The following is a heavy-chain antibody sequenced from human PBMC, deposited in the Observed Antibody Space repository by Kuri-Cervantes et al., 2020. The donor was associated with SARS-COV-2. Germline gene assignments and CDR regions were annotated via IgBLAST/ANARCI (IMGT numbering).Heavy chain of an antibody. Sequence: GSLRLSCAVFGGSFSAYYWNWIRQLPGKGLECIGEINHSGSTNYNPSLNSRVTISIDTSNNHFSLRPSSVTAADTAVYYCARLSVWFGESDAFDIWGQGTMVTVSS. V-gene: IGHV4-34*01. CDR3: ARLSVWFGESDAFDI. CDR1: GGSFSAYY. J-gene: IGHJ3*02. CDR2: INHSGST. D-gene: IGHD3-10*01.